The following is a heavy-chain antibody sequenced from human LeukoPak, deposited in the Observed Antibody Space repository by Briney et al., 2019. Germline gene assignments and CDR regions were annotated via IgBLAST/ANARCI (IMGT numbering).Heavy chain of an antibody. Sequence: SPTLSLTFTVSGVSIITNYWSCLRQSPGKRLEWVGNIYYTGGATYNPSLQTPVTISLDTSKNQFSLTLNSVTAADTAIYYCAREGSVSTGRWKNYYHFMDVWGKGTTVIVSS. CDR3: AREGSVSTGRWKNYYHFMDV. D-gene: IGHD2-8*02. V-gene: IGHV4-59*01. J-gene: IGHJ6*03. CDR2: IYYTGGA. CDR1: GVSIITNY.